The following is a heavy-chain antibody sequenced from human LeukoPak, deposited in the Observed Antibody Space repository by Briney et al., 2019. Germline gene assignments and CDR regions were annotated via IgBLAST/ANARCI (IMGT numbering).Heavy chain of an antibody. V-gene: IGHV4-4*07. CDR1: SGSINSYY. J-gene: IGHJ4*02. CDR2: IYTTGTT. CDR3: GRQGYTAAYYFLDY. D-gene: IGHD1-26*01. Sequence: SETLSLTCTVSSGSINSYYWGWVRQAAGKGLEWIGRIYTTGTTYHSPSLKSRLTMSVDTSKNQFSLNLRSVTAADTALYYCGRQGYTAAYYFLDYWSQGTLVTVSS.